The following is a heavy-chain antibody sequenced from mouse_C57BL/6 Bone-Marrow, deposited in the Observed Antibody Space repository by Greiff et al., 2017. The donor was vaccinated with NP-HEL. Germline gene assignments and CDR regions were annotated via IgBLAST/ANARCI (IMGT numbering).Heavy chain of an antibody. V-gene: IGHV7-1*01. Sequence: DVMLVESGGGLVQSGRSLRLSCATSGFTFSDFYMEWVRQAPGKGLEWIAASRNKANDYTTEYSASVKGRFIVSRDTSQSILYLQMNALRAEDTAIYYCARDGRGGFAYWGQGTLVTVSA. CDR1: GFTFSDFY. J-gene: IGHJ3*01. CDR2: SRNKANDYTT. CDR3: ARDGRGGFAY.